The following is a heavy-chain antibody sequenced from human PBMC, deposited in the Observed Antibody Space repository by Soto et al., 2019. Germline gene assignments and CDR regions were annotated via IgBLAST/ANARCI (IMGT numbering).Heavy chain of an antibody. CDR1: GYPVTAYY. Sequence: QLHLVQSGAVVKKPGASVTVSCSASGYPVTAYYMHWVRQAPGRGLEWMGGINPATGAAKYTQTFQGRVTMTRDTPTSTVFMELSGLTSEDTADFYCARGGGVGVAGSAAFDMWGQGTLVTVSS. CDR2: INPATGAA. V-gene: IGHV1-2*02. D-gene: IGHD3-3*01. J-gene: IGHJ3*02. CDR3: ARGGGVGVAGSAAFDM.